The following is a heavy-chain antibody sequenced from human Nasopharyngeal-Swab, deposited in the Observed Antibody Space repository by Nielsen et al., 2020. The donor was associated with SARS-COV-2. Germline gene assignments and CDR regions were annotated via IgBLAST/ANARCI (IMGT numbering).Heavy chain of an antibody. V-gene: IGHV3-23*01. J-gene: IGHJ5*02. CDR1: GFTFSSYA. CDR2: ISGSGGST. CDR3: AKKGIVVVPAAGGLDP. Sequence: GGSLRLSCAASGFTFSSYAMSWVRQATGKGLEWVSAISGSGGSTYYADSVKGRFTISRDNSKNTLYLQMNSLRAEDTAVYYCAKKGIVVVPAAGGLDPWGQGTLVTVSS. D-gene: IGHD2-2*01.